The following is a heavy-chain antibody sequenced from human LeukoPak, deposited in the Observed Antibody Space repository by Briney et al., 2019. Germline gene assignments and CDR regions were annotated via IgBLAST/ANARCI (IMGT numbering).Heavy chain of an antibody. CDR2: IYYSGST. Sequence: SETLSLTCTVSGGSISSSSYYWGWIRQPPGKGLEWIGSIYYSGSTYYNPSLKSRVTISVDTSKNQFSLKLSSVTAADTAVYYCARDPFGWFDPWGQGTLVTVSS. CDR3: ARDPFGWFDP. CDR1: GGSISSSSYY. V-gene: IGHV4-39*07. D-gene: IGHD3-10*01. J-gene: IGHJ5*02.